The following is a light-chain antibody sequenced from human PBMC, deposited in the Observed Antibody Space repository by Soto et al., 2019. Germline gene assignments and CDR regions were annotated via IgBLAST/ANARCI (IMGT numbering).Light chain of an antibody. CDR1: QTVGGRY. CDR3: LQYVASPRT. J-gene: IGKJ1*01. Sequence: DIVLTQSAATLSLSLGERATLSCRASQTVGGRYLAWYQQKAGQTPRLLIYGASTWTAGVPERFSGSGSGTDFSLTINRLEPDDFAVYYCLQYVASPRTFGQGTKVEV. V-gene: IGKV3-20*01. CDR2: GAS.